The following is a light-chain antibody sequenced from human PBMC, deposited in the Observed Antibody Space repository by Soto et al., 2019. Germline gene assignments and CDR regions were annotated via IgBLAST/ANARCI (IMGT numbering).Light chain of an antibody. CDR3: SSYTGISTTLVV. CDR2: AVN. J-gene: IGLJ3*02. CDR1: SSDVGRYNY. V-gene: IGLV2-14*01. Sequence: QSALTQPASVSGSPGQSITISCTGTSSDVGRYNYVSWYQHHPGKAPKLMIYAVNNRPSGVSDRFSGFKSGNTASLTISGRQAEDEADYYCSSYTGISTTLVVFGGGTKLTVL.